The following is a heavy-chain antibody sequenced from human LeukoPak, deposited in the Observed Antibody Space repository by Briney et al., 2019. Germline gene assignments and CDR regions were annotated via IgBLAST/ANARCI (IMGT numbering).Heavy chain of an antibody. CDR1: GGSISSSSYY. Sequence: SETLSLTCTVSGGSISSSSYYWGWIRQPPGKGLEWIGSIYHSGSTYYNPSLKSRVTISVDTSKNQFSLKLSSVTAADTAVYYCASGYSSSWYGDAFDIWGQGTMVTVSS. J-gene: IGHJ3*02. V-gene: IGHV4-39*07. D-gene: IGHD6-13*01. CDR3: ASGYSSSWYGDAFDI. CDR2: IYHSGST.